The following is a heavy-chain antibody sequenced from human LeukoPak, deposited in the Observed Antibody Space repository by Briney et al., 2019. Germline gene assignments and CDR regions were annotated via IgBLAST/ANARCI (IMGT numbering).Heavy chain of an antibody. V-gene: IGHV3-30*18. CDR2: ISPDGRDK. CDR1: GFTFSSYG. Sequence: PGGSLRLSCAASGFTFSSYGMQWVRQAPGRGLEWVALISPDGRDKYYGDSVKGRFTISRDNSKNTLYLQMNSPRAEDTAVYYCAKDGATTWFGEATWGQGTPVTVSS. J-gene: IGHJ5*02. CDR3: AKDGATTWFGEAT. D-gene: IGHD3-10*01.